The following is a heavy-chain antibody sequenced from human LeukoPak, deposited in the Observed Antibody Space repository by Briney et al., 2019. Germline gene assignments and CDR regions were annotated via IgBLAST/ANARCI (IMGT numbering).Heavy chain of an antibody. V-gene: IGHV4-39*01. D-gene: IGHD1-26*01. CDR2: IYYSGST. Sequence: PSETLSLTCTVTGGSISSSSYYWGWIRQPPGKGLEWIGSIYYSGSTYYNPSLKSRVTISVDTSKNQFSLKLSSVSAADTAVYYCARHDSASYYVDAFYIWDQGTMVTVSS. J-gene: IGHJ3*02. CDR1: GGSISSSSYY. CDR3: ARHDSASYYVDAFYI.